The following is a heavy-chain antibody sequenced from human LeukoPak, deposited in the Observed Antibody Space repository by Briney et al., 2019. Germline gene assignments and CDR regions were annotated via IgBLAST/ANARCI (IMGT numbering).Heavy chain of an antibody. J-gene: IGHJ1*01. CDR3: ARDFDSSSSQYFQH. CDR2: INPNSGGT. D-gene: IGHD6-6*01. Sequence: ASVKASCKASGYTFTGYYMHWVRQAPGQELEWMGWINPNSGGTNYAQKFQGRVTMTRDTSISTAYMELSRLRSDDTAVYYCARDFDSSSSQYFQHWGQGTLVTVPS. CDR1: GYTFTGYY. V-gene: IGHV1-2*02.